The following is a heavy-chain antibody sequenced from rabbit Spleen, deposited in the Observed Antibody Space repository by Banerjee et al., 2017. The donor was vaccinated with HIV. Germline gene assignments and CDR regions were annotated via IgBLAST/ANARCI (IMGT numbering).Heavy chain of an antibody. Sequence: QEQLVESGGGLVQPGGSLKLSCKASGFDFSSYGVSWVRQAPGKGLEWIGYIDPVFGRTYYASWVNGRVTISSDNAQNTVSLQMTSLTASDTATYFCARDLYSSGWGALSYGMDLWGPGTLVTVS. J-gene: IGHJ6*01. CDR2: IDPVFGRT. CDR3: ARDLYSSGWGALSYGMDL. V-gene: IGHV1S47*01. D-gene: IGHD4-1*01. CDR1: GFDFSSYG.